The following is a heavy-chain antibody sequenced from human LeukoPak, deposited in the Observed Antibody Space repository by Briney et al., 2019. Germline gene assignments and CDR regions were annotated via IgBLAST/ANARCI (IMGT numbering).Heavy chain of an antibody. CDR2: INPNSGGT. D-gene: IGHD2-15*01. J-gene: IGHJ5*02. CDR3: ARGLGYCTGGNCYDGWFDP. Sequence: ASVKVSCKASGYTFTGYYIHWVRQAPGQGLEWRGWINPNSGGTNYAQKFQDRVTITADKSPTTAYIELSSLRSEDTAVYYCARGLGYCTGGNCYDGWFDPWGQGTLVIVSS. V-gene: IGHV1-2*02. CDR1: GYTFTGYY.